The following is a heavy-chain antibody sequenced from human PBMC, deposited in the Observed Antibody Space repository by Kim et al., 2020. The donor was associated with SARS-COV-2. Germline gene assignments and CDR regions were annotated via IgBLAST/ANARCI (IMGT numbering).Heavy chain of an antibody. CDR1: GGSISSYY. D-gene: IGHD6-25*01. J-gene: IGHJ5*02. CDR3: ARSPGRIAAALSFDP. Sequence: SETLSLTCTVSGGSISSYYWSWIRQPPGKGLEWIGYIYYSGSTNYNPSLKSRVTISVDTSKNQFSLKLSSVTAADTAVYYCARSPGRIAAALSFDPWGQGTLVTVSS. V-gene: IGHV4-59*13. CDR2: IYYSGST.